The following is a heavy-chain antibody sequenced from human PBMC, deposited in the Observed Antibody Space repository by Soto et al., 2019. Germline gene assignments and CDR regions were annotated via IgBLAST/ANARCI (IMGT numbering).Heavy chain of an antibody. V-gene: IGHV3-30*18. J-gene: IGHJ3*02. Sequence: PGGSLRLSCAASGFTFSSYGMHWVRQAPGKGLEWVAVISYDGSNKYYADSVKGRFTISRDNSKNTLYLQMNSLRAEDMAVYYCAKTANGWFSAFDIWGQGTMVTVSS. CDR2: ISYDGSNK. CDR3: AKTANGWFSAFDI. CDR1: GFTFSSYG. D-gene: IGHD5-18*01.